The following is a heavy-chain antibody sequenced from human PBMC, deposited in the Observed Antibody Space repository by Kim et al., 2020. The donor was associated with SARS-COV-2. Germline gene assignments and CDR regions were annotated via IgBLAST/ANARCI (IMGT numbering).Heavy chain of an antibody. Sequence: SETLSLTCAVYGGSFSGYYWSWIRQPPGKGLEWIGEINHSGSTNYNPSLKSRVTISVDTSKNQFSLKLSSVTAADTAVYYCARVKRAAGTPRYYYGMDVWGQGTTVTVSS. CDR3: ARVKRAAGTPRYYYGMDV. V-gene: IGHV4-34*01. D-gene: IGHD6-13*01. J-gene: IGHJ6*02. CDR2: INHSGST. CDR1: GGSFSGYY.